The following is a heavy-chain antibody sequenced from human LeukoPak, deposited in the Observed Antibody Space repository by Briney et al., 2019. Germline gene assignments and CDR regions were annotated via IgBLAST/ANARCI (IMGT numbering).Heavy chain of an antibody. J-gene: IGHJ4*02. CDR3: ARESHYYGSGSYSGDGYYFDY. Sequence: GGSLRLSCAASGFTFSSYCMHWVRQAPGKGLEWVAVIWYDGSNKYYADSVKGRFTISRDNSKNTLYLQMNSLRAEDTAVYYCARESHYYGSGSYSGDGYYFDYWGQGTLVTVSS. V-gene: IGHV3-33*01. CDR1: GFTFSSYC. CDR2: IWYDGSNK. D-gene: IGHD3-10*01.